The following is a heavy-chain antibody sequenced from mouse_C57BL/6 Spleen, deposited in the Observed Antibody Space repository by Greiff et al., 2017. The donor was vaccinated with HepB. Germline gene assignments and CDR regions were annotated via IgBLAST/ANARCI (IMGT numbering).Heavy chain of an antibody. CDR1: GFTFSSYG. Sequence: EVQGVESGGDLVKPGGSLKLSCAASGFTFSSYGMSWVRQTPDKRLEWVATISSGGSYTYYPDSVKGRFTISRDNAKNTLYLQMSSLKSEDTAMYYCARTLAGMAMDYWGQGTSVTVSS. D-gene: IGHD4-1*01. CDR2: ISSGGSYT. J-gene: IGHJ4*01. V-gene: IGHV5-6*01. CDR3: ARTLAGMAMDY.